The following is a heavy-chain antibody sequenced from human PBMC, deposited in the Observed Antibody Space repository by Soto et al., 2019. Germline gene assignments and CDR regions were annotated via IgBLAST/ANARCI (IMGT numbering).Heavy chain of an antibody. V-gene: IGHV1-69*13. CDR3: ARDRYNIVATRNYYGMDV. CDR2: IIPIFGTA. J-gene: IGHJ6*02. CDR1: GGTFSSYA. D-gene: IGHD5-12*01. Sequence: GASVKVSCKASGGTFSSYAISWVRQAPGQGLEWMGGIIPIFGTANYAQKFQGRVTITADESTSTAYMELSSLRSEDTAVYYCARDRYNIVATRNYYGMDVWGQGTTVTVSS.